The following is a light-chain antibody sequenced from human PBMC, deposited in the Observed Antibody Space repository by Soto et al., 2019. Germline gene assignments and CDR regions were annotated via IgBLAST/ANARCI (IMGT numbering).Light chain of an antibody. J-gene: IGKJ1*01. CDR2: DAS. CDR3: QQYNSYPT. V-gene: IGKV1-5*01. Sequence: DIQMTPSPSTLSASVGDRVTTTSRASQSISSWLAWYQQKPGKAPKLLIYDASSLESGVPSRFSGSGSGAEFTLTISSLQPDDFATYYCQQYNSYPTFGQGTKV. CDR1: QSISSW.